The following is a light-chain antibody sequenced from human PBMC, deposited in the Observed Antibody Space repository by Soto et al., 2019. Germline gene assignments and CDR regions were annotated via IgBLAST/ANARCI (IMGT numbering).Light chain of an antibody. J-gene: IGKJ2*01. CDR1: QSSSNS. V-gene: IGKV1-39*01. CDR2: VAS. Sequence: DIQMTQSLSSLSASVGDTVTITCRASQSSSNSLSWYQQKPGKAPKFLIYVASTLQRGVPSRFSGSGSGTDFTLTISSLQLEDVATYYCQPTFSPPYTFGQGTKLEIK. CDR3: QPTFSPPYT.